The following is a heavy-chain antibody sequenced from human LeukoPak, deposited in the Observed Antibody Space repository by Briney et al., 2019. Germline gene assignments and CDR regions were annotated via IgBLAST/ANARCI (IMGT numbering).Heavy chain of an antibody. CDR1: GFTFRSYS. J-gene: IGHJ4*02. CDR2: ISGSGDST. CDR3: AKGGITMIVVVEY. D-gene: IGHD3-22*01. Sequence: GGSLRLSCAASGFTFRSYSMNWVRQAPGKGLEWVSVISGSGDSTYYADSVKGRFTISRDNSKNTLYLQMNSLRAEDTAVYYCAKGGITMIVVVEYWGQGTLVTVSS. V-gene: IGHV3-23*01.